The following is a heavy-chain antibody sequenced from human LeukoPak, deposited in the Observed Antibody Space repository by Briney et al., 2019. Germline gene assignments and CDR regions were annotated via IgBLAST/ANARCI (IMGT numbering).Heavy chain of an antibody. J-gene: IGHJ4*02. CDR2: INQDGSEK. D-gene: IGHD2/OR15-2a*01. CDR3: TTFYTRLTDY. Sequence: PGGSLRVSRVARVFTFNTYRISWGRQAPGKGLEWLATINQDGSEKYYVDSVKGRFTISRDNAKSLLYLQMNSLRAEDTAVYYCTTFYTRLTDYWGQGALVTVSS. CDR1: VFTFNTYR. V-gene: IGHV3-7*05.